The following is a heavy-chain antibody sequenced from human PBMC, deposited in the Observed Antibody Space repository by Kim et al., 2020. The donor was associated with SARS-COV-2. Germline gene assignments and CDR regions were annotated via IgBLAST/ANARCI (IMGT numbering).Heavy chain of an antibody. D-gene: IGHD3-3*01. V-gene: IGHV4-34*01. CDR1: GGSFSGYY. Sequence: SETLSLTCAVYGGSFSGYYWSWIRQPPGKGLEWIGEINHSGSTNYNPSLKSRVTISVDTSKNQFSLKLSSVTAADTAVYYCARGKLYYDFWSCPRPYYYYGMDVWGQGTTVTVSS. J-gene: IGHJ6*02. CDR2: INHSGST. CDR3: ARGKLYYDFWSCPRPYYYYGMDV.